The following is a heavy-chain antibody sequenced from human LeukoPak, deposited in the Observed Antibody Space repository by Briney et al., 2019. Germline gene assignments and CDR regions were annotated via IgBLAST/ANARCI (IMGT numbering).Heavy chain of an antibody. CDR1: GFTFSSYE. CDR3: ARGPDYDILADYFDY. CDR2: ISSSGSTI. Sequence: PGGSMRLYCAASGFTFSSYEMNWVRHAPGKGLERVPYISSSGSTIYYADSVKGRFTISRDNAKNSLYLQMNSLRPEDTAVYYCARGPDYDILADYFDYWGRGVLVTVSS. D-gene: IGHD3-9*01. V-gene: IGHV3-48*03. J-gene: IGHJ4*02.